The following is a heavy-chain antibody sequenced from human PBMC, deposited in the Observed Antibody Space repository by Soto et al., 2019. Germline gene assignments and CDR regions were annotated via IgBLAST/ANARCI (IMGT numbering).Heavy chain of an antibody. CDR1: GFTFSSYA. D-gene: IGHD6-13*01. V-gene: IGHV3-23*01. CDR3: AKEPPDRIAAASDY. J-gene: IGHJ4*02. Sequence: EVQLLESGGGLVQPGGSLRLSCAASGFTFSSYAMSWVRQAPXXGXEWVSAISGSGGSTYYADSVKGRFTISRDNSKNTLYLQMNSLRAEDTAVYYCAKEPPDRIAAASDYWGQGTLVTVSS. CDR2: ISGSGGST.